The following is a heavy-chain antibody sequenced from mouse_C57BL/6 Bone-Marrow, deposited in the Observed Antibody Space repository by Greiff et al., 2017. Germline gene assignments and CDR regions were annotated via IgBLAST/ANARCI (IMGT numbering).Heavy chain of an antibody. D-gene: IGHD6-1*01. CDR3: ASTLIAY. CDR2: IYPGRGST. Sequence: QVQLQQPGAELVKPGASVKMSCKASGYTFTSYWITWVKQRPGQGLEWIGDIYPGRGSTNYNEKFKSKATLTVDTSSSPAYMQLSSLTSEDSAVYYCASTLIAYWGQGTLVTVSA. J-gene: IGHJ3*01. CDR1: GYTFTSYW. V-gene: IGHV1-55*01.